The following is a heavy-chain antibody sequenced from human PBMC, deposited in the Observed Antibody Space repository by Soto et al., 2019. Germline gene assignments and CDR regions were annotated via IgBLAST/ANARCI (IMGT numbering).Heavy chain of an antibody. V-gene: IGHV3-33*01. CDR2: IRDDGSSK. CDR3: ASDGVGATRFSGYFDY. J-gene: IGHJ4*02. D-gene: IGHD1-26*01. Sequence: QVQLLESGGGVVQPGGSLRLSCAASEIIFSGYGMRWVRQAPGKGLEWVAVIRDDGSSKYYADSVKGRFTISRDNSKNTLYLQKIRMSAEETEVYYGASDGVGATRFSGYFDYWGQGALVTVSS. CDR1: EIIFSGYG.